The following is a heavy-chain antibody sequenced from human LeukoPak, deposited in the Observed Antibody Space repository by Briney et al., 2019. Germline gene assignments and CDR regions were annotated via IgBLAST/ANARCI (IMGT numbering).Heavy chain of an antibody. Sequence: GGSLRLSCAASGFPFSDYGMYWVRQAPGKGLEWLASIRSDKSDTYYADSVKGRFTISRDNSKNTLYLQMNSLRAEDTAVYYCARGVRITVAGNIDYWGQKTLVTVSS. CDR2: IRSDKSDT. CDR1: GFPFSDYG. J-gene: IGHJ4*02. V-gene: IGHV3-30*02. D-gene: IGHD6-19*01. CDR3: ARGVRITVAGNIDY.